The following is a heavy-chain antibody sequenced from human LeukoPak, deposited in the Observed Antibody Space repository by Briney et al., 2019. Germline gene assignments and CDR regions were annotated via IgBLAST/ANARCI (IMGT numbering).Heavy chain of an antibody. V-gene: IGHV1-3*01. Sequence: ASVNVSCKASGYTFTIYAMHWVRQAPGQRLEWMGWINAGNGNTKYSQKFQGRVTITRDTSASTAYMELSSLRSEDTAVYYCARDRYSSSWYVWDYWGQGTLVTVSS. D-gene: IGHD6-13*01. CDR2: INAGNGNT. J-gene: IGHJ4*02. CDR3: ARDRYSSSWYVWDY. CDR1: GYTFTIYA.